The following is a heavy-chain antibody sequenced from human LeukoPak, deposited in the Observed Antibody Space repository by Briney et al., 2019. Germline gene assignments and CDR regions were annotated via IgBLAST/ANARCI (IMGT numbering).Heavy chain of an antibody. CDR1: GFTFSSYW. J-gene: IGHJ4*02. D-gene: IGHD3-3*01. CDR2: VNNDGTST. Sequence: QPGGSLRLSCAASGFTFSSYWMHWVRQAPGKGLVWVSRVNNDGTSTGYADSVKGRFTISRDNAKNTLFLQMNSLRAEDTAVYYCARGESGYYRLWGQGTLVTVSS. V-gene: IGHV3-74*01. CDR3: ARGESGYYRL.